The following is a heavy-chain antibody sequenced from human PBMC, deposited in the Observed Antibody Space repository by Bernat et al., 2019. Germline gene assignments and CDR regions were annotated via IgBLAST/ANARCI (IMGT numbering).Heavy chain of an antibody. CDR1: GGTFSSYA. CDR3: ARSLGLRSLYYYYYMDV. J-gene: IGHJ6*03. Sequence: QVHLVQSGAEVKKPGSSVKVSCKASGGTFSSYAISWVRQAPGQGLEWMGGIIPIFGTANYAQKFHGRVTITAAESTSTAYMELSSLRSEDTAVYYCARSLGLRSLYYYYYMDVWGKGTTVTVSS. V-gene: IGHV1-69*01. D-gene: IGHD4-17*01. CDR2: IIPIFGTA.